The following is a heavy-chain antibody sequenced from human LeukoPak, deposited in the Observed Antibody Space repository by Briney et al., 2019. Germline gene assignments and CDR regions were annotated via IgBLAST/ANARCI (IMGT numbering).Heavy chain of an antibody. V-gene: IGHV1-18*01. Sequence: ASVKVSCKASGYTFSTYGISWVRQAPGQGLEWMGWISAYKGNTYYAQKLQGRVTMTTDTSTTTAYMELRSLRSDDTAVYYCARAGGWAREDYKADAFDIWGQGTMVTVSS. CDR1: GYTFSTYG. D-gene: IGHD6-19*01. J-gene: IGHJ3*02. CDR2: ISAYKGNT. CDR3: ARAGGWAREDYKADAFDI.